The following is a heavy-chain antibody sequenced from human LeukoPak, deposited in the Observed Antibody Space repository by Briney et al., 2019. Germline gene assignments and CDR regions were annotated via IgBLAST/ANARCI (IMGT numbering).Heavy chain of an antibody. CDR1: GFTISSYG. V-gene: IGHV3-30*18. CDR2: ISYDGSNK. CDR3: AKENERGGDFDY. J-gene: IGHJ4*02. D-gene: IGHD2-21*01. Sequence: GGSLRLSCAASGFTISSYGMHWVRQAPGKGLEWVAVISYDGSNKYYADSVKGRFTISRDNSKNTLYLQMNSLRSEDTAVYYCAKENERGGDFDYWGQGTLVTVSS.